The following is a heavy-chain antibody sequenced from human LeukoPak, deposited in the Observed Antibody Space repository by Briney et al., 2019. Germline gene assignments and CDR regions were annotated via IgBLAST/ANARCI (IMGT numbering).Heavy chain of an antibody. CDR2: IIPIFGTA. CDR3: ARAHFDWLLYFDY. Sequence: SVKVSCKSSGGTFSSYAISWVRQAPGQGLEWMGRIIPIFGTANYAQKFQGRVTITTDESTSTAYMELSSLRSEDTAVYYGARAHFDWLLYFDYWGQGTLVTVSS. CDR1: GGTFSSYA. D-gene: IGHD3-9*01. V-gene: IGHV1-69*05. J-gene: IGHJ4*02.